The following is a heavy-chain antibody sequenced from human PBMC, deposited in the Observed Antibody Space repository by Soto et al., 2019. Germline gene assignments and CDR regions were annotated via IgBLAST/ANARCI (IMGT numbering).Heavy chain of an antibody. Sequence: ASVKVSCKASGYTFTSYGISWVRQAPGQGLEWMGWISAYNGNTNYAQKLQGRVTMTTDTSTSTAYMELRSLRSDDTAVYYCARDPGLDGYNPVDYWGQGTLVTVSS. CDR1: GYTFTSYG. V-gene: IGHV1-18*01. J-gene: IGHJ4*02. CDR3: ARDPGLDGYNPVDY. CDR2: ISAYNGNT. D-gene: IGHD5-12*01.